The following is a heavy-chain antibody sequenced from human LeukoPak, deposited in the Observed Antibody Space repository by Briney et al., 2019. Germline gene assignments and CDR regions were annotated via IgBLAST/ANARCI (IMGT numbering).Heavy chain of an antibody. D-gene: IGHD3-10*01. CDR1: GFTFSSHS. CDR2: ISSSSSYI. J-gene: IGHJ4*02. CDR3: ARMYYGSGSFFDY. V-gene: IGHV3-21*01. Sequence: GGSLRLSCAASGFTFSSHSMNWVRQAPGKGLGWVSSISSSSSYIYYADSVKGRFTISRDNAKNALYLQMNSLRAEDTAVYYCARMYYGSGSFFDYWGQGTLVTVSS.